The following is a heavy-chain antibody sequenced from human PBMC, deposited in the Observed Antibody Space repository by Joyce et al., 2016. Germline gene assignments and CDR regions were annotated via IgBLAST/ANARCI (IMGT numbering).Heavy chain of an antibody. V-gene: IGHV1-46*01. D-gene: IGHD4-17*01. CDR1: GNY. CDR3: TRDDVGYGDSTL. Sequence: QVQLVQSGAEVREPGASVKVSCKASGNYVHWVRQAPGQGLEWMGLIRPSGDGTVYAQRFRGRVTVTRDTATSTVYMDLYNLGSEDTAIYYCTRDDVGYGDSTLWGQGTLVSVSS. CDR2: IRPSGDGT. J-gene: IGHJ4*02.